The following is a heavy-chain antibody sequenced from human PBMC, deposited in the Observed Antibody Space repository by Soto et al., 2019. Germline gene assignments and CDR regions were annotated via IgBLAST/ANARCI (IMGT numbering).Heavy chain of an antibody. CDR2: ISGSGGST. D-gene: IGHD6-13*01. Sequence: EVQLLESGGGLVQPGGSLRLSCAASGFTFSSYAMSWVHQAPGKGLEWVSAISGSGGSTYYADSVKGRFTISRDNSKNTLYLQMNSLRAEDTAVYYCAKVFQLVDDFDYWGQGTLVTVSS. J-gene: IGHJ4*02. CDR1: GFTFSSYA. V-gene: IGHV3-23*01. CDR3: AKVFQLVDDFDY.